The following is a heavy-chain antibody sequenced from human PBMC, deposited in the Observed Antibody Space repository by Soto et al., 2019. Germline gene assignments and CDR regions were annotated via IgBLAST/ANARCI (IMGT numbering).Heavy chain of an antibody. V-gene: IGHV3-74*01. Sequence: SGGSLRLSCATSGFTFSSYWMHWVRQVPGKGLLWVSRIDEYGNTINYADSVRGRFTISRDRARNTLYLEMNSLRAEDTALYYCTRDIGGKGAYWGPGTLVTVSS. D-gene: IGHD3-10*01. CDR1: GFTFSSYW. CDR3: TRDIGGKGAY. J-gene: IGHJ4*02. CDR2: IDEYGNTI.